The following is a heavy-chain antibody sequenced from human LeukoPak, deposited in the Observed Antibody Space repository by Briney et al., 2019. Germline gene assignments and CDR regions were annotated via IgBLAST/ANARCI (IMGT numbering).Heavy chain of an antibody. CDR3: AREGVTTVTTSPYYYYMDV. J-gene: IGHJ6*03. CDR1: GGTFSSYT. D-gene: IGHD4-17*01. Sequence: ASVKVSCKASGGTFSSYTISWVRQAPGQGLEWMGRIIPILGIANYAQKFQGRVTITADKSTSTAYMELSSLRSEDTAVYYCAREGVTTVTTSPYYYYMDVWGKGTTVTVSS. V-gene: IGHV1-69*04. CDR2: IIPILGIA.